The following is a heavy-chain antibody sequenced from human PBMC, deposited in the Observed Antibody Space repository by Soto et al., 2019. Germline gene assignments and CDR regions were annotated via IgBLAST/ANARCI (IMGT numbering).Heavy chain of an antibody. CDR3: ARHGRLNYMDV. CDR1: GGTFSSNT. Sequence: QVQLVQSGAEVKKPGSSVKVSCKASGGTFSSNTISWVRQAPGQGLEWMGRIIPVVGVAKYAQKFQGSVTITEDKSTSKAYMELSSLRSEDTAEYYCARHGRLNYMDVWGKWTTVTVSS. J-gene: IGHJ6*03. V-gene: IGHV1-69*02. CDR2: IIPVVGVA. D-gene: IGHD5-12*01.